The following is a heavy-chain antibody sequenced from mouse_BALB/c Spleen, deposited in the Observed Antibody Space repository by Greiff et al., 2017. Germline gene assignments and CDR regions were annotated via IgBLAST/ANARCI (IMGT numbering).Heavy chain of an antibody. V-gene: IGHV5-4*02. D-gene: IGHD1-2*01. CDR3: ARATATRAWFAY. J-gene: IGHJ3*01. CDR2: ISDGGSYT. Sequence: EVKLMESGGGLVKPGGSLKLSCAASGFTFSDYYMYWVRQTPEKRLEWVATISDGGSYTYYPDSVKGRFTISRDNAKNNLYLQMSSLKSEDTAMYYCARATATRAWFAYWGQGTLVTVSA. CDR1: GFTFSDYY.